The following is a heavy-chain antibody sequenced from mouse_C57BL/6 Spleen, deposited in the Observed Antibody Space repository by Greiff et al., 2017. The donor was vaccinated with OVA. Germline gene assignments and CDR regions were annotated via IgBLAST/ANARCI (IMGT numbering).Heavy chain of an antibody. CDR2: IYPRSGNT. CDR1: GYTFTSYG. D-gene: IGHD4-1*01. CDR3: ARNWELNYAMDY. Sequence: QVQLKESGAELARPGASVKLSCKASGYTFTSYGISWVKQRTGQGLEWIGEIYPRSGNTYYNEKFKGKATLTADKSSSTAYMELRSLTSEDSAVYFCARNWELNYAMDYWGQGTSVTVSS. V-gene: IGHV1-81*01. J-gene: IGHJ4*01.